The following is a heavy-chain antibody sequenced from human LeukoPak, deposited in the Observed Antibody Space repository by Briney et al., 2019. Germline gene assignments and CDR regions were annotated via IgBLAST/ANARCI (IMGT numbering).Heavy chain of an antibody. CDR2: INSDGSGT. J-gene: IGHJ4*02. CDR3: ARGEKSWINGFDL. CDR1: GCTFSSHW. Sequence: GGSLKLSCAASGCTFSSHWINWVRQAPGKGLVWVSRINSDGSGTIYADSVKGRFTISRDNAKNTLDLQMNSLRAEDTAVYYCARGEKSWINGFDLWGQGTLVTVSS. D-gene: IGHD2-8*01. V-gene: IGHV3-74*01.